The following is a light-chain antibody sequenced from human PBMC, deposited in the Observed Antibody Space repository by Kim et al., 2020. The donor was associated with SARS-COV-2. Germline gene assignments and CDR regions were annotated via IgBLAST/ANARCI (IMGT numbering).Light chain of an antibody. CDR2: RDR. CDR3: QVWDSGVI. Sequence: SYELTQPPSVSVALGQTARITCGGSNIERRTVNWYQQKPGQAPFLVIYRDRTRPSGIPERFSGSNSGNTATLTISSAQVADEADYYCQVWDSGVIFGGGT. CDR1: NIERRT. J-gene: IGLJ2*01. V-gene: IGLV3-9*01.